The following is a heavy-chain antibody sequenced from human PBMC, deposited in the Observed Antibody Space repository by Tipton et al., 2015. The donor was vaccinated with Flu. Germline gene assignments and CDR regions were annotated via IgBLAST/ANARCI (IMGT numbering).Heavy chain of an antibody. V-gene: IGHV3-7*01. CDR1: GFTFRSSW. CDR3: ARDSGWDTFDI. CDR2: IKEDGGEG. D-gene: IGHD6-19*01. Sequence: SLRLSCVGSGFTFRSSWMAWVRQAPGKGLEWVANIKEDGGEGYYVDSVEGRFTITRDNAKKSLFLQMNSLRVDDTAVYYCARDSGWDTFDIWGQGTMATVSS. J-gene: IGHJ3*02.